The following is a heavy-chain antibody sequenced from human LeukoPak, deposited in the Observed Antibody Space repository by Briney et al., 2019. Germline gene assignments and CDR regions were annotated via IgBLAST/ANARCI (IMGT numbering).Heavy chain of an antibody. CDR3: AKDQSHHDSSGSLYDP. CDR2: ISYDGRNK. D-gene: IGHD3-22*01. CDR1: GFTFSSYG. Sequence: GGSLRLSCAASGFTFSSYGMQWVRQAPGKGLEWVAVISYDGRNKYYADSVKGRFSISRDNSENILYLQMNSLRVEDTAIYYCAKDQSHHDSSGSLYDPWGQGSLVTVSS. J-gene: IGHJ5*02. V-gene: IGHV3-30*18.